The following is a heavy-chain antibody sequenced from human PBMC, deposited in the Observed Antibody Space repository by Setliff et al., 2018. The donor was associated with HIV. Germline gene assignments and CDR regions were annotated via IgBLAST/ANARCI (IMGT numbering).Heavy chain of an antibody. CDR2: IYPNEDRT. D-gene: IGHD1-26*01. Sequence: ASVKVSCKASGYTFTSYYIHWVRQAPGQGLEWMGIIYPNEDRTTYAQEFQGRVTMARDTSTSTVYMELSSLRSEDTAVYYCAREPSGSGRYFYFDYWGQGTLVTVSS. CDR3: AREPSGSGRYFYFDY. J-gene: IGHJ4*02. V-gene: IGHV1-46*01. CDR1: GYTFTSYY.